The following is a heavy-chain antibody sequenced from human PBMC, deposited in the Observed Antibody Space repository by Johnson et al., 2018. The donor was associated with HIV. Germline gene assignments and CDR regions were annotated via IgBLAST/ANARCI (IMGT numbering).Heavy chain of an antibody. CDR1: GFTFSDYY. J-gene: IGHJ3*02. D-gene: IGHD4-17*01. CDR2: IYSGGST. V-gene: IGHV3-66*01. Sequence: EQLVESGGGLVKPGGSLRLSCAASGFTFSDYYMSWIRQAPGKGLEWVSVIYSGGSTYYADSVKGRFTISRDDSRNTLHLQMNSLRAEDTSVYYCARESNGDYVAFDIWGQGTMVTVSS. CDR3: ARESNGDYVAFDI.